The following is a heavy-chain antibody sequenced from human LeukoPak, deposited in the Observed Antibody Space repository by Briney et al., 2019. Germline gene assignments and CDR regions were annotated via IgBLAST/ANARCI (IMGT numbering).Heavy chain of an antibody. J-gene: IGHJ3*02. V-gene: IGHV4-59*08. CDR3: ARHFHLSYYDSSGYHDAFDI. D-gene: IGHD3-22*01. CDR1: GGSISSYY. Sequence: SETLSLTCTVSGGSISSYYWSWIRQPPGKGLEWIGYIYYSGSTNYNPSLKSRVTISVDTSKNQFSLKLSSVTAADTAVYYCARHFHLSYYDSSGYHDAFDIWGQGTMVTVSS. CDR2: IYYSGST.